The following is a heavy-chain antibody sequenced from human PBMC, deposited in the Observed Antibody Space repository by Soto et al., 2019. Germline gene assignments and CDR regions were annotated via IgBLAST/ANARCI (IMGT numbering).Heavy chain of an antibody. CDR1: GFTFSGSA. V-gene: IGHV3-73*01. CDR3: TRLRYVPAARSEWFDP. CDR2: IRSKANSYAT. D-gene: IGHD6-6*01. Sequence: GGSLRLSCAASGFTFSGSAMHWVRQASGKGLEWVGRIRSKANSYATAYAASVKSRFTISRDDSKKTAYLQMNSLKTEDTAVYYFTRLRYVPAARSEWFDPWGQGTLVTVSS. J-gene: IGHJ5*02.